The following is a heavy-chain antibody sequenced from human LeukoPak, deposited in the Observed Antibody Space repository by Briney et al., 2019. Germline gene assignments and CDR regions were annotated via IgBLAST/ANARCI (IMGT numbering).Heavy chain of an antibody. CDR3: ASTLAHNPYWYFDL. Sequence: SETLSLTCTVSGGSISSYYWSWIRQPAGKGLEWIGRIYTSGSTNYNPSLKSRVTMSVDTSKNQFSLKLSSVTAADTAVYYCASTLAHNPYWYFDLWGRGTLVTVSS. D-gene: IGHD1-1*01. J-gene: IGHJ2*01. CDR2: IYTSGST. V-gene: IGHV4-4*07. CDR1: GGSISSYY.